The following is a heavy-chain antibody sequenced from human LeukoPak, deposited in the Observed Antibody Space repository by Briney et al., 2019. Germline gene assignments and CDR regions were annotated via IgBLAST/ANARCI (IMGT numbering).Heavy chain of an antibody. CDR1: GYTLTELS. J-gene: IGHJ5*02. CDR3: ARTIPYCGGDCYPSSS. V-gene: IGHV1-24*01. CDR2: FDPEDGET. Sequence: ASVKVSCKVSGYTLTELSMHWVRQAPGKGLEWMGGFDPEDGETIYAQKFQGRVTMTEDTSTDTAYMELSSLRSEDTAVYYCARTIPYCGGDCYPSSSWGQGTLVTVSS. D-gene: IGHD2-21*02.